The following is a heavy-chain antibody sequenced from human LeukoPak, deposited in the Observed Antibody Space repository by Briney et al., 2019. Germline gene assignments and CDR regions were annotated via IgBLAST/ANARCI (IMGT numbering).Heavy chain of an antibody. J-gene: IGHJ2*01. CDR2: INHSGST. CDR1: GGSFSGYY. CDR3: ARGFDL. Sequence: KPSETLSLTCAVYGGSFSGYYWSWIRHPPGKGLEWIGEINHSGSTNYNPSLKSRVTISVDTSKNRFSLKLSSVTAADTAVYYCARGFDLWGRGTLVTVSS. V-gene: IGHV4-34*01.